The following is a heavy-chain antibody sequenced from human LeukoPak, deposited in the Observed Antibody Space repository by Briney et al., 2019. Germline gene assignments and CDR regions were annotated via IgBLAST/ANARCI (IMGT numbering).Heavy chain of an antibody. V-gene: IGHV3-23*01. D-gene: IGHD3-22*01. CDR3: AKRGVVIRVILVGFHKEAYYFDS. Sequence: ETLSLTCTVSGYSISSGYYWGWIRQPPGKGLEWVAGISSSGGSTNYADSVKGRFTVSRDNPENTLYLQMNSLRAEDTAVYFCAKRGVVIRVILVGFHKEAYYFDSWGQGALVTVSS. CDR1: GYSISSGYY. J-gene: IGHJ4*02. CDR2: ISSSGGST.